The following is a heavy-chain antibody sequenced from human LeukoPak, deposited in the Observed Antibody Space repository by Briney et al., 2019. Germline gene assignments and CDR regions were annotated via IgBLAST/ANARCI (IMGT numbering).Heavy chain of an antibody. J-gene: IGHJ3*02. Sequence: GGSLRLSCAASGFTFSNAWMSWVRQAPGKGLEWVGRIKSKTDGGTTDYAAPVKGRFTISRDDSKNTLYLQMNSLKTEDTAVYYCMRCSGGSRPRSSSFDIWGQGTMVTVSS. CDR2: IKSKTDGGTT. V-gene: IGHV3-15*01. CDR1: GFTFSNAW. CDR3: MRCSGGSRPRSSSFDI. D-gene: IGHD2-15*01.